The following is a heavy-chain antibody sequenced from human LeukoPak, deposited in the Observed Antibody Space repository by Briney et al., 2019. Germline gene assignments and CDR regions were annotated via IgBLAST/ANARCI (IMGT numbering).Heavy chain of an antibody. Sequence: GESLKISCKGSGYSFTNYWIGWVRQVPGKGLEWMGIIYPGDSDTRYSPSLQGQVTILADKSISTAYLQWSSLKASDTAIFYCARRSGPNFYYYAMDVWGQGTTVTVSS. V-gene: IGHV5-51*01. D-gene: IGHD2-15*01. CDR3: ARRSGPNFYYYAMDV. CDR2: IYPGDSDT. J-gene: IGHJ6*02. CDR1: GYSFTNYW.